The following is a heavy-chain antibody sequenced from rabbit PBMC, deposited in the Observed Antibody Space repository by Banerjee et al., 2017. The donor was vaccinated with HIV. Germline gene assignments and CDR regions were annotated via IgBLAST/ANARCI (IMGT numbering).Heavy chain of an antibody. J-gene: IGHJ4*01. V-gene: IGHV1S45*01. CDR1: GFSFSRNYR. D-gene: IGHD1-1*01. CDR3: ARDDDTNSGYDFNL. CDR2: INTSSGNT. Sequence: QEQLVESGGGLVQPEGSLTLTCTASGFSFSRNYRMCWVRQAPGKGLEWIACINTSSGNTVYATWAKGRFTISRTSSTTVALQMTSLTAADTATYFCARDDDTNSGYDFNLWGPGTLVTVS.